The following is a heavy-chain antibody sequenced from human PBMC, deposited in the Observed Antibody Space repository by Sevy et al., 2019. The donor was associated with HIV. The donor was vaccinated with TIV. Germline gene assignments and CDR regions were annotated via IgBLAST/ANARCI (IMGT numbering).Heavy chain of an antibody. V-gene: IGHV3-21*01. D-gene: IGHD3-9*01. CDR1: GFTFSSYS. Sequence: GGSLRLSCAASGFTFSSYSMNWVRQAPGKGLEWVSSISSSSSYIYYADSVKGRFTISRDNAKNSVYLQMNSLRAEDTAVYYCARPDYDILTGYGGWFDPWGQGTLVTVSS. J-gene: IGHJ5*02. CDR3: ARPDYDILTGYGGWFDP. CDR2: ISSSSSYI.